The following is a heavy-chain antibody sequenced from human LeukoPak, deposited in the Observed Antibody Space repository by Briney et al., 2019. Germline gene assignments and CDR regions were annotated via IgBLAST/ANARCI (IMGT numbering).Heavy chain of an antibody. CDR1: GGSFSGYY. V-gene: IGHV4-34*01. CDR2: INHSGST. J-gene: IGHJ6*03. Sequence: SETLSLTVAVYGGSFSGYYWSWIPQPPGKGLEWIGEINHSGSTNYNPSLNSRVTISVDTSKNQFSLKLSSVTAADTAVYYCAAGGTVTNTPDYYYMDVWGKGTTVTVSS. D-gene: IGHD4-17*01. CDR3: AAGGTVTNTPDYYYMDV.